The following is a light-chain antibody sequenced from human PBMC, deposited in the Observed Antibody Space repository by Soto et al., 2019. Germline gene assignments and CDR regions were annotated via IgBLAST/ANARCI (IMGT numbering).Light chain of an antibody. CDR1: KSDIGSNT. V-gene: IGLV1-44*01. J-gene: IGLJ3*02. CDR3: ATWDGILNVCV. CDR2: TNN. Sequence: QAVVTQPPSVSGTPGQRVPISCSGGKSDIGSNTVFWFQHVPGTAPRLLIYTNNQRPSGVPDRFSGSKSDTSASLAISGLQSEDEADYFCATWDGILNVCVFGGGTKVTVL.